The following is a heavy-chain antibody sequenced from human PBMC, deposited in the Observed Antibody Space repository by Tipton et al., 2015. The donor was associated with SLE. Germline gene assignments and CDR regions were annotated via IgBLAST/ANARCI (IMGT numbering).Heavy chain of an antibody. J-gene: IGHJ6*02. V-gene: IGHV3-23*03. Sequence: SLRLSCAVSGFTLSDYAMTWVRQAPGKGLEWVSVIYIDGSTYYSDSMEGRLTISRDESKNTLYLQMNFLRPEDTAVYFCARDLGYGMDVWGPGTTVTVSS. CDR2: IYIDGST. CDR3: ARDLGYGMDV. CDR1: GFTLSDYA.